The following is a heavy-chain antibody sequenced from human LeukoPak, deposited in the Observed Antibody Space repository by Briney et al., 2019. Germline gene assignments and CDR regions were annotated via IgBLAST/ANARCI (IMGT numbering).Heavy chain of an antibody. CDR2: IYTSGST. D-gene: IGHD3-10*01. Sequence: SETLSLTCTVSGGSISSYYWSWIRQPAGKGLEWIGRIYTSGSTNYNPSLKSRVTMSVDTSKNQFSLKLSSVTAADTAVYYCAREGQPLLWFAEAQNWFDPWGQGTLVTVSS. CDR1: GGSISSYY. V-gene: IGHV4-4*07. J-gene: IGHJ5*02. CDR3: AREGQPLLWFAEAQNWFDP.